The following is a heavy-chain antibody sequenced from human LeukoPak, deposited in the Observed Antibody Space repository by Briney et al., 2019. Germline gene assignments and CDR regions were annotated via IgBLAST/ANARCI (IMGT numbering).Heavy chain of an antibody. J-gene: IGHJ4*02. CDR3: TRGYYEPFDR. CDR1: GGSVSSSH. Sequence: SETLSLNCTVSGGSVSSSHWNWIRQPPGKGLEWIGNVDYSGSTKYNPSLRSRVTMSLGTSNNQFSLKLRSVTASDTALYYCTRGYYEPFDRWGQGTLVTVSS. D-gene: IGHD3-22*01. V-gene: IGHV4-59*02. CDR2: VDYSGST.